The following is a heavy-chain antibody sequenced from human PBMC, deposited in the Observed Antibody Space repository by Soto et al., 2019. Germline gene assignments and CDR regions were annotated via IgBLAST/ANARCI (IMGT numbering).Heavy chain of an antibody. CDR1: GFTFRNYD. Sequence: EVQLVESGGGLVQPGGSLRLSCEASGFTFRNYDIHWVRQGTGKGLEWVSGISDAGDPDYADSVEGRFTISRENAQNSFFLQMNSLRVGDTAVYYCARTDRDFYGLDVWCQGTTVIVSS. CDR2: ISDAGDP. CDR3: ARTDRDFYGLDV. J-gene: IGHJ6*02. V-gene: IGHV3-13*05.